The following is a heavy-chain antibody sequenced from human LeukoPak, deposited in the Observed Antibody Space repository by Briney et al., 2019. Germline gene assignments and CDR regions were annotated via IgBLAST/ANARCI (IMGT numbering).Heavy chain of an antibody. D-gene: IGHD4-17*01. J-gene: IGHJ4*02. CDR2: IYTSGST. Sequence: SETLSLTCTVSGGSISNYYWSWIRQSPGKGLEWIGRIYTSGSTNYNPSLKSRVTISVDTSKNQFSLKLSSVTAADTAVYYCARGYGDFRVEGRYFHSWGQGTLVTVSS. CDR3: ARGYGDFRVEGRYFHS. V-gene: IGHV4-4*08. CDR1: GGSISNYY.